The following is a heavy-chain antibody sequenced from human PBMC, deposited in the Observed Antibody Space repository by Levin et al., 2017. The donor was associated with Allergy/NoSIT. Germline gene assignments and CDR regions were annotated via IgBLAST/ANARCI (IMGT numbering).Heavy chain of an antibody. J-gene: IGHJ4*02. CDR2: ISGSGGST. Sequence: GGSLRLSCAASGFTFSSYAMSWVRQAPGKGLEWVSAISGSGGSTYYADSVKGRFTISRDNSKNTLYLQMNSLRAEDTAVYYCAKAGSDYYGTYYFDYWGQGTLVTVSS. D-gene: IGHD3-10*01. CDR3: AKAGSDYYGTYYFDY. CDR1: GFTFSSYA. V-gene: IGHV3-23*01.